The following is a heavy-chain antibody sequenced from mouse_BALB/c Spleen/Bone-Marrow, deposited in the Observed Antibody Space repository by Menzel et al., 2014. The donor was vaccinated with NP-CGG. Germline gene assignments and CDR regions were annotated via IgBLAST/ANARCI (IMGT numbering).Heavy chain of an antibody. J-gene: IGHJ2*01. D-gene: IGHD1-1*01. CDR1: GYTFTDCA. CDR2: ISTYSGNT. Sequence: QVQLMESGPELVRPGVSVKISCKGSGYTFTDCAMHWVKQSHAKSLEWIGVISTYSGNTNYNQQFKGKATMTVDKSSSPAYMELARLTSEDSAIYYCVRGYYGSSYLFDYWGQGTTLTVSS. CDR3: VRGYYGSSYLFDY. V-gene: IGHV1S137*01.